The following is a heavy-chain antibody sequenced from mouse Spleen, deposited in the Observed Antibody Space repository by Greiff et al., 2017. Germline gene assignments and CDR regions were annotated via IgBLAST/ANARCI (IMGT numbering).Heavy chain of an antibody. J-gene: IGHJ1*03. CDR2: ISSGSSTI. V-gene: IGHV5-17*01. Sequence: EVQVVESGGGLVKPGGSLKLSCAASGFTFSDYGMHWVRQAPEKGLEWVAYISSGSSTIYYADTVKGRFTISRDNAKNTLFLQMTSLRSEDTAMYYCARRYDYDEDWYFDVWGTGTTVTVSS. CDR3: ARRYDYDEDWYFDV. CDR1: GFTFSDYG. D-gene: IGHD2-4*01.